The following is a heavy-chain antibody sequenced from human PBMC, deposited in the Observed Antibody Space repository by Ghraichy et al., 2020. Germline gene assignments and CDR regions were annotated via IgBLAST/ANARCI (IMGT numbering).Heavy chain of an antibody. CDR2: INHSGST. D-gene: IGHD3-22*01. CDR1: GGSFSGYY. J-gene: IGHJ4*02. V-gene: IGHV4-34*01. CDR3: ARGLDYYDSSGYRSFLDY. Sequence: SETLSLTCAVYGGSFSGYYWSWIRQPPGKGLEWIGEINHSGSTNYNPSLKSRVTISVDTSKNQFSLKLSSVTAADTAVYYCARGLDYYDSSGYRSFLDYWGQGTLVTVSS.